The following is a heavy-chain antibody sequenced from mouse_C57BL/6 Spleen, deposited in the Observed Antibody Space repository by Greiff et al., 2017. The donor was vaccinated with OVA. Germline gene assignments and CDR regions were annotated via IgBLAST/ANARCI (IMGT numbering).Heavy chain of an antibody. CDR2: IYPSDSET. Sequence: VQLQQPGAELVRPGSSVKLSCKASGYTFTSYWMDWVKQRPGQGLEWIGNIYPSDSETHYNQKFKDKATLTVDKSSSTAYMQLSSLTSEDSAVYYCAREYITTVVARAMDYWGQGTSVTVSS. J-gene: IGHJ4*01. CDR3: AREYITTVVARAMDY. V-gene: IGHV1-61*01. CDR1: GYTFTSYW. D-gene: IGHD1-1*01.